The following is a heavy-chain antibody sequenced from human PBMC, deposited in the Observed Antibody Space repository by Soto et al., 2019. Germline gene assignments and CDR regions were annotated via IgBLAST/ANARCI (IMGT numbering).Heavy chain of an antibody. Sequence: EVQLVESGGGLVQPGRSLRLSCAASGFTFDDYAMHWVRQAPGKGLEWVSGISWNSGSIGYADSVKGRFTISRDNDKNSLYLQMNSLRAEDTAVYYCAKAPLTDDAFDIWGQGTMVTVSS. CDR2: ISWNSGSI. CDR3: AKAPLTDDAFDI. J-gene: IGHJ3*02. CDR1: GFTFDDYA. D-gene: IGHD3-16*01. V-gene: IGHV3-9*01.